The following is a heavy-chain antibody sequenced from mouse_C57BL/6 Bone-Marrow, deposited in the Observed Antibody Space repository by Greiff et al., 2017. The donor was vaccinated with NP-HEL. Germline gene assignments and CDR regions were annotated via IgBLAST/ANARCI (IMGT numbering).Heavy chain of an antibody. V-gene: IGHV1-50*01. CDR3: ARGCYGSRD. CDR1: GYTFTSYW. D-gene: IGHD1-1*01. J-gene: IGHJ2*01. CDR2: IDPSDSYP. Sequence: QVQLQQPGAELVKPGASVKLSCKASGYTFTSYWMQWVKQRPGQGLEWIGEIDPSDSYPNYNQKFKGKATLTVDTSSSTAYMQLSSLTSEDSAVYYCARGCYGSRDWGQGTTLTVSS.